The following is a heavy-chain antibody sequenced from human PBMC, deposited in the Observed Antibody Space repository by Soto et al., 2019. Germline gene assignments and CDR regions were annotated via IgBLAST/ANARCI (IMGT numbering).Heavy chain of an antibody. CDR1: GDTFSSYT. J-gene: IGHJ4*02. V-gene: IGHV1-69*02. D-gene: IGHD3-10*01. CDR3: ARAYGSGSYPIDY. Sequence: QVQLVQSGAEVKKPGTSVRVSCKASGDTFSSYTISWVRQAPGQGLEWVGRIVPIVDLTNYAQKFQGRVMITADKSTSTAFMDLNSLRPDDTGVYYCARAYGSGSYPIDYWGQGTPVFVSS. CDR2: IVPIVDLT.